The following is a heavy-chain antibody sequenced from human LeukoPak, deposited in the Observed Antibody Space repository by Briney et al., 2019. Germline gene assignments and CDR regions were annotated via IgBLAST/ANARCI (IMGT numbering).Heavy chain of an antibody. CDR1: GGSISSSSYY. Sequence: SETLSLTCTVSGGSISSSSYYWGWIRQPPGKGLEWIGSIYHSGSTYYNPSLKSRVTISVDTSKNQFSLKLSSVTAADTAVYYCARVRRAPADRVGPGDYWGQGTLVTVSS. CDR3: ARVRRAPADRVGPGDY. D-gene: IGHD2-2*01. CDR2: IYHSGST. J-gene: IGHJ4*02. V-gene: IGHV4-39*07.